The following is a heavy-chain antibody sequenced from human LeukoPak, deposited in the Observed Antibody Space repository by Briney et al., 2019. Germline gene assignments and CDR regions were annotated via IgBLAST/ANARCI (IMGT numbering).Heavy chain of an antibody. V-gene: IGHV4-30-2*01. CDR1: GGSISSGGYS. J-gene: IGHJ4*01. D-gene: IGHD3-10*01. Sequence: PSETLSLTCAVSGGSISSGGYSWSWIRQPPGKGLEWIGYIYHSGITYYNPSLKSRVTISVDRSKTQFSLKLSSVTAADTAVYYSARGDYRSGSYVVDYWGHGTLVSVSS. CDR3: ARGDYRSGSYVVDY. CDR2: IYHSGIT.